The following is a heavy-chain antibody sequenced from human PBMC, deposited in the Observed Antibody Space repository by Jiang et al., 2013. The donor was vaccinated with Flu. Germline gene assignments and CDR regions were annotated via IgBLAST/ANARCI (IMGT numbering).Heavy chain of an antibody. CDR2: ISYDGSNK. CDR3: AKDILTGTSSGYYYYYGMDV. Sequence: RSLRLSCAASGFTFSSYGMHWVRQAPGKGLEWVAVISYDGSNKYYADSVKGRFTISRDNSKNTLYLQMNSLRAEDTAVYYCAKDILTGTSSGYYYYYGMDVWGQGTTVTVSS. V-gene: IGHV3-30*18. CDR1: GFTFSSYG. J-gene: IGHJ6*02. D-gene: IGHD3-9*01.